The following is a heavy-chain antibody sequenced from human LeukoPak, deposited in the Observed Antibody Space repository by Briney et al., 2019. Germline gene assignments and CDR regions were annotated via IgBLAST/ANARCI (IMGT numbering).Heavy chain of an antibody. CDR1: GGSIAIHY. J-gene: IGHJ2*01. Sequence: PSETLSLTCTLSGGSIAIHYWTCIRHPPERGLEWIGYIYYTGRTQYNPSLKSRVTISLETSKNNLSLKLSSVTAADTAMYYCASGSGTDCYWYFDLWGRGTLVTVSS. CDR3: ASGSGTDCYWYFDL. D-gene: IGHD3-10*01. CDR2: IYYTGRT. V-gene: IGHV4-59*08.